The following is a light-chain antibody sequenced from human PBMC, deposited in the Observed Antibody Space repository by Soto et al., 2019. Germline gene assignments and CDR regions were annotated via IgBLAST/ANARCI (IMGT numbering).Light chain of an antibody. CDR3: QKYNNWPLT. V-gene: IGKV3-11*01. J-gene: IGKJ4*01. Sequence: EIVLTHSPATLSFSPLEIATLSCSSSQCVSSYLAWYQQKPGQAPRLLIYDASTRAIGIPARFSGSGSGTDFTLTISRLESEDFAVYYCQKYNNWPLTFGGGTKVDIK. CDR2: DAS. CDR1: QCVSSY.